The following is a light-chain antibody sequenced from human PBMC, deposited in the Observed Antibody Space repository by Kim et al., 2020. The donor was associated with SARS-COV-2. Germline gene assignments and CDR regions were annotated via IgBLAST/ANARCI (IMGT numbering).Light chain of an antibody. V-gene: IGLV3-21*04. CDR2: YDS. CDR3: QVWVVGRPV. J-gene: IGLJ7*01. Sequence: SYELTQPPSVSVVPGKTARITCGGNNIGAKGVHWYQQKPGQAPVLVIYYDSDRPSRIPERFSGSKSGTTATLTINSVEAGDEAEYFCQVWVVGRPVFGGGTQLTVL. CDR1: NIGAKG.